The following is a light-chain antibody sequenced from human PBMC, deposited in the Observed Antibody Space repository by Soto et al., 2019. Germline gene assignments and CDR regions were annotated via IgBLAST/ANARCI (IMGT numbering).Light chain of an antibody. CDR1: QSVGSPY. CDR3: HQYGNSPST. J-gene: IGKJ3*01. Sequence: EGVLTQSPVTLSLSPGERATLSCRASQSVGSPYLAWYQQKPGQPPRLLIYGASNRAPDIPDRFIGSGSGTEFTLTIARLAPEDFAMYYCHQYGNSPSTFGPGTKVDV. CDR2: GAS. V-gene: IGKV3-20*01.